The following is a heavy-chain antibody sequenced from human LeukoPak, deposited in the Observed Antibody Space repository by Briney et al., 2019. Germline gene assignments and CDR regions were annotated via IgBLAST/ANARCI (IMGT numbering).Heavy chain of an antibody. CDR2: ISHDEGT. V-gene: IGHV4-34*01. D-gene: IGHD1-14*01. CDR1: GESFIDHH. CDR3: ARGPDSRKAGY. J-gene: IGHJ4*02. Sequence: SETLSLTCGVYGESFIDHHLSWSRQPPGRGLEWIGEISHDEGTNYNPSLKSRVTISLDMSKSQFSLKLTSVTAADTAVYFCARGPDSRKAGYWGPGTPVTVFS.